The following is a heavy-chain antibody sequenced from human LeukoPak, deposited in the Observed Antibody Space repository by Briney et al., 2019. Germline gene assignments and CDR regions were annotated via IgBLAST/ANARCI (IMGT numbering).Heavy chain of an antibody. D-gene: IGHD5-12*01. CDR1: GGSISSGGYY. V-gene: IGHV4-31*03. J-gene: IGHJ6*02. CDR2: IYYSGST. Sequence: SETLSLTCTVSGGSISSGGYYWSWIRQHPGKGLEWIGYIYYSGSTYYNPYLKSRVTISVDTSNNQFSLKLSSVTAADTAVYYCARDGYDSYGMDVWGQGTTVTVSS. CDR3: ARDGYDSYGMDV.